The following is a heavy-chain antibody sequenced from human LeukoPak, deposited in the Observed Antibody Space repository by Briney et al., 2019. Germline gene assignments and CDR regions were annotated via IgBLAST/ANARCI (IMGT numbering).Heavy chain of an antibody. CDR3: ARVVLFSAGEAFDI. J-gene: IGHJ3*02. V-gene: IGHV4-34*01. Sequence: SETLSLTCAVYGGSFSGYYWSWIRQPPGKGLEWIGEINHSGSTNYNPSLKSRVTISVDTSKNQFSLKLSSVTAADTAVYYCARVVLFSAGEAFDIWGQGTMVTVSS. CDR2: INHSGST. D-gene: IGHD3-10*01. CDR1: GGSFSGYY.